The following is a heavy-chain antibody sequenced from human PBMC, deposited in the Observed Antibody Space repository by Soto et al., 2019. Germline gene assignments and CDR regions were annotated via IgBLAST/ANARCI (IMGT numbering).Heavy chain of an antibody. D-gene: IGHD2-8*01. V-gene: IGHV4-59*12. CDR3: ARDNGYFDY. CDR1: GGSIGIYY. J-gene: IGHJ4*02. CDR2: IYYNGNT. Sequence: PSETLSLTCTVSGGSIGIYYWNWIRQPPGKGLEWIGYIYYNGNTNYDPSLKSRVTMSVDTSKNQFSLKLRSMTAADTAVYYCARDNGYFDYWGQGALVTVYS.